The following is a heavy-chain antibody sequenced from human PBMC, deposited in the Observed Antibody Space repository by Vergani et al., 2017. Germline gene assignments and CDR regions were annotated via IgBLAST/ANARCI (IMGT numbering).Heavy chain of an antibody. D-gene: IGHD3-10*01. CDR3: TTAWGLYYLHGEYFQY. Sequence: EVQLLESGGGLVQPGGSRRLSCAGAGFTFDTSTMAYVRQSPGKGLEWVATISSGGGDISYADSVKGIFTFSRDNSKNTLFLEMNSLKDEDTAVYYCTTAWGLYYLHGEYFQYWGRGTLVSVSS. J-gene: IGHJ1*01. CDR2: ISSGGGDI. V-gene: IGHV3-23*01. CDR1: GFTFDTST.